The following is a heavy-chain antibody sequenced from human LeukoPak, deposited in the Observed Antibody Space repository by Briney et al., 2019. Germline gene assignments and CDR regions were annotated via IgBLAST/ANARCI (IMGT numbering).Heavy chain of an antibody. D-gene: IGHD3-22*01. J-gene: IGHJ3*02. CDR1: GGSISSGSYY. V-gene: IGHV4-39*07. CDR3: ARGPYSYDSSGAFDI. CDR2: IYYSGST. Sequence: PSETLSLTCTVSGGSISSGSYYWGWIRQPPGKGLEWIGSIYYSGSTYYNPSLKSRVTMSVDTSKNQFSLKLSSVTAADTAAYFCARGPYSYDSSGAFDIWGQGTMVTVSS.